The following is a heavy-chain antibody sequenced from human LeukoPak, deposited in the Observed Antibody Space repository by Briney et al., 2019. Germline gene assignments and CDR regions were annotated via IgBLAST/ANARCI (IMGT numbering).Heavy chain of an antibody. Sequence: GGSLRLSCAASGFAFSSQAMGWVRQAPGQGLEWVSYISSSGSTIYYADSVKGRFTISRDNAKNSLYLQMNSLRAEDTAVYYCARAPGGYSYGTPNFDYWGQGTLVTVSS. V-gene: IGHV3-48*03. CDR3: ARAPGGYSYGTPNFDY. CDR2: ISSSGSTI. CDR1: GFAFSSQA. J-gene: IGHJ4*02. D-gene: IGHD5-18*01.